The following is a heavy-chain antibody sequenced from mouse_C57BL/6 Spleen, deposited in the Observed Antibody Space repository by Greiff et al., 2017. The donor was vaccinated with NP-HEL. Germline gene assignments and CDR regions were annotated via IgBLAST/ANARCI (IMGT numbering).Heavy chain of an antibody. CDR2: IRNKANGYTT. D-gene: IGHD2-10*02. Sequence: EVKLMESGGGLVQPGGSLSLSCAASGFTFTDYYMSWVRQPPGKALEWLGFIRNKANGYTTEYSASVKGRFTISRDNSQSILYLQMNALRAEDSATYYCARYPSRGAMDYWGQGTSVTVSS. CDR1: GFTFTDYY. CDR3: ARYPSRGAMDY. V-gene: IGHV7-3*01. J-gene: IGHJ4*01.